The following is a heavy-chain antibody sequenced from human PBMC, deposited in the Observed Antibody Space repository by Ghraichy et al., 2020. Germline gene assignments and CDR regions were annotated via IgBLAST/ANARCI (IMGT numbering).Heavy chain of an antibody. D-gene: IGHD6-19*01. CDR1: GFTFSSYA. Sequence: GGSLRLSCAASGFTFSSYAMSWVRQAPGKGLEWVSAISGSGGSTYYADSVKGRFTISRDNSKNTLYLQMNSLRAEDTAVYYCAKDGIAVAGIESDAFDIWGQGTMVTVSS. CDR3: AKDGIAVAGIESDAFDI. V-gene: IGHV3-23*01. J-gene: IGHJ3*02. CDR2: ISGSGGST.